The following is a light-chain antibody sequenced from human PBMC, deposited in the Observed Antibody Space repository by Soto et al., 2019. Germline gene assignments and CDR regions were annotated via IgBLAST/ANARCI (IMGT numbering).Light chain of an antibody. CDR3: QQGDRASLT. CDR1: QSISSW. V-gene: IGKV1-5*03. J-gene: IGKJ1*01. CDR2: RAS. Sequence: DIQMTQSPSTLSASVGDRVIITCRASQSISSWLAWSQQKPGKAPNLLIYRASTLKSGIPSRFRGSGAGTDVNLTISSLQPDDFATYYCQQGDRASLTFGHGTKVDIK.